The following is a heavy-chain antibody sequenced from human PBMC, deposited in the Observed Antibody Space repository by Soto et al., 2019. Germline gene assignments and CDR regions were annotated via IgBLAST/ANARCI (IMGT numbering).Heavy chain of an antibody. D-gene: IGHD3-10*01. CDR1: GYTFINKD. Sequence: QVQLVQSGATVKSPGASVKVSCKASGYTFINKDITWVRQAAGQGLEWMGWMDIKNDYTVYAQKYKRRVTMTRDTSIDTASMELSGLRPEDTAVYYCARVELWISYDKRASWFDPWGQGTLVTVST. CDR2: MDIKNDYT. V-gene: IGHV1-8*01. J-gene: IGHJ5*02. CDR3: ARVELWISYDKRASWFDP.